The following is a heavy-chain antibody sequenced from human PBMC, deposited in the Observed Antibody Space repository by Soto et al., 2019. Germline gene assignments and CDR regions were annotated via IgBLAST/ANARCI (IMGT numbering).Heavy chain of an antibody. CDR3: ARTYVPGIAGFDP. D-gene: IGHD1-1*01. J-gene: IGHJ5*02. CDR2: MSGDGKTI. CDR1: GFTFSNYF. Sequence: GGSLRLSCAASGFTFSNYFMHWVRQVPGEGLVWVSRMSGDGKTISYADSVKGRFTISRDNAKNTLYLQMNSLRVEDTAIYYCARTYVPGIAGFDPWGQGTLVTVSS. V-gene: IGHV3-74*01.